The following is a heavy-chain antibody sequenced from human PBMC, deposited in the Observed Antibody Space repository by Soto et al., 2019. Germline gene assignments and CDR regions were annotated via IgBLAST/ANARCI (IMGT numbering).Heavy chain of an antibody. CDR1: GGSISSYY. CDR3: AREGSSGWNGLNWFDP. J-gene: IGHJ5*02. D-gene: IGHD6-19*01. Sequence: PSETLSLTCTVSGGSISSYYWSWIRQPPGKGLEWIGYIYYSGSTNYNPSLKSRVTISVDTSKNQFSLKLSSVTAADTAVYYCAREGSSGWNGLNWFDPWGQGTLVTVSS. V-gene: IGHV4-59*01. CDR2: IYYSGST.